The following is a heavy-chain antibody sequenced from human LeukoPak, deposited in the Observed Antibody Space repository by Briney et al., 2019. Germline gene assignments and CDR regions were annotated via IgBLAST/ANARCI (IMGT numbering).Heavy chain of an antibody. V-gene: IGHV3-21*01. J-gene: IGHJ6*02. D-gene: IGHD7-27*01. Sequence: PGGSLRLSCAASGFTFSSYSMNWVRQAPGKGLEWVSSISSSSSYIYYADSVKGRFTISRDNAKNSLYLQMNSLRAEDTAVYHCARVGILHGMDVWGQGTTVTVSS. CDR1: GFTFSSYS. CDR3: ARVGILHGMDV. CDR2: ISSSSSYI.